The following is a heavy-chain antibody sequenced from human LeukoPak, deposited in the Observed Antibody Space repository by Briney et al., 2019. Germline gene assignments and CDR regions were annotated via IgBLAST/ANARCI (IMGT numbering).Heavy chain of an antibody. CDR3: ARGRGGYSYGYSHYFDY. CDR1: GFTFDDYG. J-gene: IGHJ4*02. Sequence: GGSLRLSCAASGFTFDDYGMSWVRQAPGKGLEWVSGINWNGGSTGYADSVKGRFTISRDNAKNSLYLQMNSLRAEDTALYYCARGRGGYSYGYSHYFDYWGQGTLVTVSS. D-gene: IGHD5-18*01. V-gene: IGHV3-20*04. CDR2: INWNGGST.